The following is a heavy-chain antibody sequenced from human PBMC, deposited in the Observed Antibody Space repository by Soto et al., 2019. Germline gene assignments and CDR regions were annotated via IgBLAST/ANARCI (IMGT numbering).Heavy chain of an antibody. J-gene: IGHJ4*02. D-gene: IGHD1-26*01. Sequence: VQLQESGPGLVKPSETLSLSCTVSGASLLSSYWSWVRQPAGKGLEWIGHIFSSGRTSYNPSLKNRLTLSIDTSKNLFSLNLSSVTAADTAVYYCAKGWDEKYFDSWCQGSLVTVSS. CDR1: GASLLSSY. V-gene: IGHV4-4*07. CDR3: AKGWDEKYFDS. CDR2: IFSSGRT.